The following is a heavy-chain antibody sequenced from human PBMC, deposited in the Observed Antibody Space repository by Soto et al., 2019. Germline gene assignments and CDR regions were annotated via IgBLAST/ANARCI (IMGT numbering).Heavy chain of an antibody. V-gene: IGHV1-2*02. J-gene: IGHJ4*02. D-gene: IGHD1-26*01. Sequence: ASVKVSCKASGYTFTGYYMHWVRQAPGQGLEWMGWINPNSGGTNYAQKFQGRVTMTRDTSISTAYMELSRLRSDDTAVYYCARVKDWELPTLDYWGQGTLVTVSS. CDR2: INPNSGGT. CDR3: ARVKDWELPTLDY. CDR1: GYTFTGYY.